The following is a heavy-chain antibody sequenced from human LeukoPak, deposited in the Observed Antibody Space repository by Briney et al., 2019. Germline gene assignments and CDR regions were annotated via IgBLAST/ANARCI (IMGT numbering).Heavy chain of an antibody. Sequence: SGSGGSTYYADSVKGRFTISRDNSKNTLYLQMNSLRAEDTAVYYCAKDRFQVVVAATRYFDYWGQGTLVTVSS. CDR2: SGSGGST. CDR3: AKDRFQVVVAATRYFDY. J-gene: IGHJ4*02. D-gene: IGHD2-15*01. V-gene: IGHV3-23*01.